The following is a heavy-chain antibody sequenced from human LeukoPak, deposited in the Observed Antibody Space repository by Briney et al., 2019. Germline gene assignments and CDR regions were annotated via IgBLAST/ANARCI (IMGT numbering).Heavy chain of an antibody. Sequence: GGSLGLSCAVSGITLSNYGMSWVRQAPGKGLEWVAGISDSGGRTNYADSVKGRFTISRDNPKNTLYLQMSSLRAEDTALYFCAKRGVVIRVILVGFHKEAYYFDSWGQGALVTVSS. CDR2: ISDSGGRT. D-gene: IGHD3-22*01. CDR3: AKRGVVIRVILVGFHKEAYYFDS. V-gene: IGHV3-23*01. J-gene: IGHJ4*02. CDR1: GITLSNYG.